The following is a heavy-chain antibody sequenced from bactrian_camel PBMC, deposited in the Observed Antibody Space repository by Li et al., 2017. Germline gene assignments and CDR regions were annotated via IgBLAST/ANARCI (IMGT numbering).Heavy chain of an antibody. Sequence: QLVESGGGSVQAGGSLNLSCTTSGFNTADSPMAWYRQAPGKECELVSMVRGDGTTKYADSVNGRLTISRDNAKNAVYLRMNSLKPEDTAVYYCVRLLLGYFNAYADDADYWGQGTQVTVS. J-gene: IGHJ4*01. CDR2: VRGDGTT. CDR1: GFNTADSP. CDR3: VRLLLGYFNAYADDADY. D-gene: IGHD1*01. V-gene: IGHV3S60*01.